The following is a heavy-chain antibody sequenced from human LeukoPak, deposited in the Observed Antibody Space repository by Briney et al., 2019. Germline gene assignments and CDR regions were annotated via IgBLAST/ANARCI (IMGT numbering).Heavy chain of an antibody. CDR1: GYTFTGYY. J-gene: IGHJ5*02. Sequence: GASVKVSCKASGYTFTGYYMHWVRQAPGQGLEWMGRINPNSGGTNYAQKFQGRVTMTRDTSISTAYMELSRLRSDDTAVYYCARDRKGITMVRGVIHNWFDPWAREPWSPSPQ. V-gene: IGHV1-2*06. CDR3: ARDRKGITMVRGVIHNWFDP. D-gene: IGHD3-10*01. CDR2: INPNSGGT.